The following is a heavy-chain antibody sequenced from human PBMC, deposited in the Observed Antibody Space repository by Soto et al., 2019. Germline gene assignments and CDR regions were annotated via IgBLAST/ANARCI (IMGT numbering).Heavy chain of an antibody. D-gene: IGHD3-16*01. CDR3: AKDRKVYEL. Sequence: PGGSLRLSCAASGLTFSSYAMSWIRQAPGKGLEWVSGISGSGGTTYYADSVRGRFTISRDNSKNTVSLQMNSLRAEDTAVYYCAKDRKVYELWGEGTLVTVSS. V-gene: IGHV3-23*01. CDR1: GLTFSSYA. CDR2: ISGSGGTT. J-gene: IGHJ4*02.